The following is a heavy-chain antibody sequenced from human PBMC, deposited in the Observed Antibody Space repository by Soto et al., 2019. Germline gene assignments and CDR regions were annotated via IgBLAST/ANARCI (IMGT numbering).Heavy chain of an antibody. CDR3: ARVQRRTGDYAFDI. V-gene: IGHV4-61*01. J-gene: IGHJ3*02. CDR2: IYYSGST. D-gene: IGHD3-9*01. Sequence: QVQLQESGPGLVKPSETLSLTCTVSGGSVSSGSYYWSWIRQPPGKGLAWIGYIYYSGSTNYNPSLKSRVTISVDTSKNQFSLKLSSVTAADTAVYYCARVQRRTGDYAFDIWGQGTMVTVSS. CDR1: GGSVSSGSYY.